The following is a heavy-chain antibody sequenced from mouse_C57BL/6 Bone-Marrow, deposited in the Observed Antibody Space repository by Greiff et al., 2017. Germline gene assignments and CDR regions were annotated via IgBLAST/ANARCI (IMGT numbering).Heavy chain of an antibody. V-gene: IGHV1-19*01. CDR2: INPYNGGT. CDR3: ARSHYYGSPLFDY. Sequence: EVQLQQSGPVLVKPGASVKMSCKASGYTFTDYYMNWVKQSPGKSLEWIGVINPYNGGTSYNQKFKGKATLTVDTSSSTAYMELNSLTSEDSAVYYCARSHYYGSPLFDYWGQGTTLTVSS. CDR1: GYTFTDYY. D-gene: IGHD1-1*01. J-gene: IGHJ2*01.